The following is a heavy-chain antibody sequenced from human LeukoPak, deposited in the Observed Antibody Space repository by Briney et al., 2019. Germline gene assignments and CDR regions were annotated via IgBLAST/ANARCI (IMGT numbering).Heavy chain of an antibody. CDR2: INPNSGGT. CDR3: ARVRGWYSDYYYYMDV. J-gene: IGHJ6*03. CDR1: GYTFTDYY. D-gene: IGHD6-19*01. Sequence: ASVKVSCKASGYTFTDYYMYWVRQAPGQGLEWMGWINPNSGGTNYAQKFQGRVTMTRDTSISTAYMELSRLRSDDTAVYYCARVRGWYSDYYYYMDVWGKGTTVTVSS. V-gene: IGHV1-2*02.